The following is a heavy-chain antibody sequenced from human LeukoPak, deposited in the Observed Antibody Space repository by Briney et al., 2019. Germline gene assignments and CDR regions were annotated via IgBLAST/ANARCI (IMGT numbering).Heavy chain of an antibody. CDR2: IFHTGST. CDR1: GDSISSGNY. CDR3: ARDGSPDYYGSGSVSWVDV. Sequence: SETLSLTCTVSGDSISSGNYWGWIRQPPGKGLEWIGSIFHTGSTYYNLSLKSRVTISVDTSKNQFSLRLSSVTAADTAVYYCARDGSPDYYGSGSVSWVDVWGQGTTVTVSS. D-gene: IGHD3-10*01. J-gene: IGHJ6*02. V-gene: IGHV4-38-2*02.